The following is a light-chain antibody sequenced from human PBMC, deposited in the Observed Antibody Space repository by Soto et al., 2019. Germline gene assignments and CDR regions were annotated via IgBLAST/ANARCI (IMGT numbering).Light chain of an antibody. Sequence: QSALTQPPSASGSPGQSVTISCTGTSSDVGAYNYVSWYQQHPGKGPKLMIYEVSKRPSGVPDRFSGSKSGNTASLTVSGLQAGDEADYYCSSYAGSNDVVFGGGTKLTVL. J-gene: IGLJ2*01. CDR2: EVS. CDR3: SSYAGSNDVV. V-gene: IGLV2-8*01. CDR1: SSDVGAYNY.